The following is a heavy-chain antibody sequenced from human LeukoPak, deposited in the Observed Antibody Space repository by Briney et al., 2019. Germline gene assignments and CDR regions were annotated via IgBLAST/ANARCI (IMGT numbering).Heavy chain of an antibody. CDR3: ARDKVAYSSSWFYFDY. CDR2: IYYSGST. D-gene: IGHD6-13*01. CDR1: GGSVSSGSYY. J-gene: IGHJ4*02. Sequence: ETLSLTCTVSGGSVSSGSYYWSWIRQPPGKGLEWIGYIYYSGSTNYNPSLKSRVTISVDTSKNQFSLKLSSVTAADTAVYYCARDKVAYSSSWFYFDYWGQGTLVTVSS. V-gene: IGHV4-61*01.